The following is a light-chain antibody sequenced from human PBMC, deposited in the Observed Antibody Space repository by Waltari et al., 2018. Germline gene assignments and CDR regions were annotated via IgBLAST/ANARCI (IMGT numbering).Light chain of an antibody. V-gene: IGKV3-20*01. CDR3: QKYGDSPLT. CDR2: DTS. Sequence: IVLTQSPGTLSLSLGESATLSGRASQSVAINNLAWYQLKPGQAPRLLIYDTSGRAAGTPDRFSGSGSGTDFTLTISGLEPEDFAVYYCQKYGDSPLTFGGGTRGEV. CDR1: QSVAINN. J-gene: IGKJ4*01.